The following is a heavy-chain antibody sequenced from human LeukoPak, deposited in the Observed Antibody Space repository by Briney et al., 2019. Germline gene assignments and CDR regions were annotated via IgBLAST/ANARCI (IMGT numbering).Heavy chain of an antibody. V-gene: IGHV3-23*01. J-gene: IGHJ4*02. D-gene: IGHD6-25*01. CDR3: AKDDLYSSGWTAY. CDR1: GFTFSSYA. CDR2: ISGSGGST. Sequence: GGSLRLSCAASGFTFSSYAMSWVRQAPGKGLEWVSAISGSGGSTYYADSVKGRFTISRDNSKDTLYLQMNSLRAEDTAVYYCAKDDLYSSGWTAYWGQGTLVTVSS.